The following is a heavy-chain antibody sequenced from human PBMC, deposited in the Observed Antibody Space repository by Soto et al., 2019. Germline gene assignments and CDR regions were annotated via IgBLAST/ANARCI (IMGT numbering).Heavy chain of an antibody. CDR2: IDPSDSHT. D-gene: IGHD2-15*01. V-gene: IGHV5-10-1*01. CDR1: GNSFAGVW. Sequence: GESLKSSGKGFGNSFAGVWNTRVRQMPGKGLEWMGGIDPSDSHTYYSPSFRGHVTISAAKSITTVFLQWSSLRASDTAMYYCARQIYASESGPNFPYYLDASGKGTLLTVSS. J-gene: IGHJ4*02. CDR3: ARQIYASESGPNFPYYLDA.